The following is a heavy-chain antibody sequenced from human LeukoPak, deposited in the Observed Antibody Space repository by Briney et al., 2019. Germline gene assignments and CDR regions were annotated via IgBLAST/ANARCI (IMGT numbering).Heavy chain of an antibody. D-gene: IGHD2-2*01. CDR1: GGSFSGYY. CDR2: INHSGST. Sequence: SETLSLTCAVYGGSFSGYYWSWIRQPPGKGLEWIGEINHSGSTNYNPSLKSRVTISVGTSKNQFSLKLTSVTAADTAVYYCARVYQSAEYYFDYWGQGNLVSVSS. J-gene: IGHJ4*02. CDR3: ARVYQSAEYYFDY. V-gene: IGHV4-34*01.